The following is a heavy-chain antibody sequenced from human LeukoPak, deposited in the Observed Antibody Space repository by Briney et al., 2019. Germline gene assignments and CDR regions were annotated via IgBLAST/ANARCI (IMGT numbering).Heavy chain of an antibody. J-gene: IGHJ4*02. CDR2: TYYRSKWYN. V-gene: IGHV6-1*01. CDR3: ARGRFLLDY. D-gene: IGHD2/OR15-2a*01. CDR1: GESVSSNSAA. Sequence: SQTLSLTCAISGESVSSNSAAWNWIRQSPSRGHEWLGRTYYRSKWYNDYVESVKSRIIINPDTSKKQFSLQLISVTPEDTAVYYCARGRFLLDYWGQGTLVTVSS.